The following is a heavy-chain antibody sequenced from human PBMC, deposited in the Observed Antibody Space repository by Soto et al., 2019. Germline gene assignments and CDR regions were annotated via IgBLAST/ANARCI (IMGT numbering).Heavy chain of an antibody. Sequence: ASVKVSCKASGYTFTSYGIGWVRQAPGQGPEWMGTIIPLFGTLNYAQKLQGRVTLSADRSTSTAYMELSGLRSDDTAVYYCASGSLYGSGSYPVDYWGQGTLVTVSS. D-gene: IGHD3-10*01. CDR2: IIPLFGTL. CDR1: GYTFTSYG. J-gene: IGHJ4*01. CDR3: ASGSLYGSGSYPVDY. V-gene: IGHV1-18*01.